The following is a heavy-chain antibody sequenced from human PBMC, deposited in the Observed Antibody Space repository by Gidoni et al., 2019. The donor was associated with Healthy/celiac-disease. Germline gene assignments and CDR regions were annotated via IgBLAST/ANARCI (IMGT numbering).Heavy chain of an antibody. CDR1: GFPFSDYY. CDR3: ATYSYGYALGY. D-gene: IGHD5-18*01. J-gene: IGHJ4*02. Sequence: QVPLVESGGGLVKPGGSLRLSCAASGFPFSDYYMSWLRQAPGKGLEWVSYIISSSSYTNYADSVKGRFTISRDNAKNSLYLQMNSLRAEDTAVYYCATYSYGYALGYWGQGTLVTVSS. CDR2: IISSSSYT. V-gene: IGHV3-11*06.